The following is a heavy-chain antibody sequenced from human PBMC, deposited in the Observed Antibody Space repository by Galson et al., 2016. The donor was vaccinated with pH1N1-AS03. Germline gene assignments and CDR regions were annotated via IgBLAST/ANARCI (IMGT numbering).Heavy chain of an antibody. D-gene: IGHD2-21*01. V-gene: IGHV3-11*03. CDR1: GFSLSDYY. J-gene: IGHJ6*02. CDR3: ARARGGEDAWSQGV. CDR2: ISFTSDYR. Sequence: SLRLSCAASGFSLSDYYMTWIRQAPGKGLEWVAYISFTSDYRHYADSVKGRFTISRDNAKDSLYLQMDSLRVEDTAVYYCARARGGEDAWSQGVWGQGTTVTVSS.